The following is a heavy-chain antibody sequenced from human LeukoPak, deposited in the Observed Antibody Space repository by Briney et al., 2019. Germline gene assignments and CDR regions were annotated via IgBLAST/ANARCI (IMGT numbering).Heavy chain of an antibody. V-gene: IGHV4-34*01. CDR3: ARLESYYYDSSGYY. D-gene: IGHD3-22*01. CDR1: GGSFSGYY. CDR2: INHSGST. Sequence: SETLSLTCAVYGGSFSGYYWSWIRQPPGKGLEWIGEINHSGSTNYNPSLKSRVTISVDTSKNQFSLKLSSVTAADTAVYYCARLESYYYDSSGYYWGQGTLVTVSS. J-gene: IGHJ4*02.